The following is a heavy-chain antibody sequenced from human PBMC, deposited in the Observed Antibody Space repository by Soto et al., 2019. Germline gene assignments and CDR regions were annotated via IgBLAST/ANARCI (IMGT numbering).Heavy chain of an antibody. CDR1: GDSITNNNW. CDR2: IYHSGAT. CDR3: ARDLGTGTDY. J-gene: IGHJ4*02. Sequence: QVQLQESGPGLVKPSGTLSLTCAVSGDSITNNNWWSWVRQAPGKGLEWIGEIYHSGATTYNPSPKSRATISVDPSNNHSSLKLTSVTAADTAVYFCARDLGTGTDYWGQGTLVTVAS. D-gene: IGHD1-1*01. V-gene: IGHV4-4*02.